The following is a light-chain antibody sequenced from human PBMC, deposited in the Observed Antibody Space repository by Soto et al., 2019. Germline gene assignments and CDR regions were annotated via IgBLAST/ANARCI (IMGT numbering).Light chain of an antibody. J-gene: IGLJ1*01. CDR2: DVY. V-gene: IGLV2-11*01. CDR1: SSDVGGYNY. CDR3: CSYAGSSTYV. Sequence: QSALTQPRSVSGSPGQSVTISCTGTSSDVGGYNYVSWYQQHPGKAPKLIIYDVYKRPSGVPDRFSGSKSGNTASLTISGLQAEDEADYDCCSYAGSSTYVFGTGTKVTVL.